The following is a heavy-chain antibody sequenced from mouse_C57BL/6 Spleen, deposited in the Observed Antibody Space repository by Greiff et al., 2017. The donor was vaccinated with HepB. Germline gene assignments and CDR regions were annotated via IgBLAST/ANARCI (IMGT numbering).Heavy chain of an antibody. D-gene: IGHD2-5*01. V-gene: IGHV1-64*01. J-gene: IGHJ2*01. Sequence: QVQLKQPGAELVKPGASVKLSCKASGYTFTSYWMHWVKQRPGQGLEWIGMIHPNSGSTNYNEKFKSKATLTVDKSSSTAYMQLSSLTSEDSAVYYCARRYSNAYYFDYWGQGTTLTVSS. CDR1: GYTFTSYW. CDR3: ARRYSNAYYFDY. CDR2: IHPNSGST.